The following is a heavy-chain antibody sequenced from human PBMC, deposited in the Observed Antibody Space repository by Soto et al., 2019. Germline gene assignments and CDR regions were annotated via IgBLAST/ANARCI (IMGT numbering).Heavy chain of an antibody. D-gene: IGHD3-16*02. CDR3: ARLRLFMITFGGVIVKAWFDP. V-gene: IGHV4-34*01. J-gene: IGHJ5*02. Sequence: SETLSLSCAVYGGSFSGYYWSWIRQPPGKGLKWIGEINHSGGTNYNPSLKSRVTISVDTSKNQFSLMLSSVTAADTAVYYCARLRLFMITFGGVIVKAWFDPWGQGTLVTVSS. CDR1: GGSFSGYY. CDR2: INHSGGT.